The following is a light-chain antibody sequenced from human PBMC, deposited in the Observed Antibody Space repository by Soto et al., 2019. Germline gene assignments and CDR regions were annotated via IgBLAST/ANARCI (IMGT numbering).Light chain of an antibody. J-gene: IGKJ2*02. V-gene: IGKV3-20*01. CDR1: QSVSSSY. Sequence: EIVLTQSPGTLSLSPGERATLSCRASQSVSSSYLAWYQHKPGQAPRLLIYGASSRATGIPDRFSGSGSGTDCTLSIGRLETEDFALYYCQQYGSSPRTCGQGTKREIK. CDR2: GAS. CDR3: QQYGSSPRT.